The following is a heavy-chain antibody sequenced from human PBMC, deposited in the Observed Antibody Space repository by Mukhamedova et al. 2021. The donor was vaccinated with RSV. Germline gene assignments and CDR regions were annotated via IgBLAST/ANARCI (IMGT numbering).Heavy chain of an antibody. Sequence: WVRQAPGQGLEWMGWVSAYNGDINYAQRFKGRVTMTTDTSTSTAYMELRSLRSDDTALYYCARDYDILTTYDYFDYWGQGTLVTV. D-gene: IGHD3-9*01. V-gene: IGHV1-18*01. CDR2: VSAYNGDI. CDR3: ARDYDILTTYDYFDY. J-gene: IGHJ4*02.